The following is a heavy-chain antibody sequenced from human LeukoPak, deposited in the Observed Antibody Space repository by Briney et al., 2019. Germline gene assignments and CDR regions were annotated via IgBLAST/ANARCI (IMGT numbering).Heavy chain of an antibody. V-gene: IGHV3-21*04. CDR3: ANGDDSSGCYYSWTY. CDR2: ISSSSVYI. CDR1: RFNLRAYT. Sequence: GGSLRLSCAASRFNLRAYTMNWVRQAPGKGLEWVSSISSSSVYIYYADSVKGRFTISRDNAKNSVYLQMNSLRAEDTALYYCANGDDSSGCYYSWTYWGQGTLVTVSS. D-gene: IGHD3-22*01. J-gene: IGHJ4*02.